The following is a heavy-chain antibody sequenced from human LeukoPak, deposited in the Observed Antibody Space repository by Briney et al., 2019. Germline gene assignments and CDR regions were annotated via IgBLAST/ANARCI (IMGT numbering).Heavy chain of an antibody. D-gene: IGHD4-23*01. V-gene: IGHV1-69*13. CDR1: GCTFRSYA. Sequence: SVKVSCKASGCTFRSYAISWVRQPPGQELDWMGRVIPFFGAANYAQKVQGRVTITADESTSTVYMELCSLRSEGTAVYYCARELGGGISAFAYYYYMDVWGKGTTVTVSS. J-gene: IGHJ6*03. CDR2: VIPFFGAA. CDR3: ARELGGGISAFAYYYYMDV.